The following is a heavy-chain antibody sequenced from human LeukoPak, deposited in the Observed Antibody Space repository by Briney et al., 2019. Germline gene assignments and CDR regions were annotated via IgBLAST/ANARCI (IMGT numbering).Heavy chain of an antibody. CDR2: ISSSSSYI. CDR3: AEDEVEPFDY. V-gene: IGHV3-21*04. Sequence: GGSLRLSCAASGFTFSSYSMNWVRQAPGKGLEWVSSISSSSSYIYYADSVKGRFTISRDNAKNSLYLQMNSLRAEDTAVYFCAEDEVEPFDYWGQGTLVTVSS. J-gene: IGHJ4*02. D-gene: IGHD1-14*01. CDR1: GFTFSSYS.